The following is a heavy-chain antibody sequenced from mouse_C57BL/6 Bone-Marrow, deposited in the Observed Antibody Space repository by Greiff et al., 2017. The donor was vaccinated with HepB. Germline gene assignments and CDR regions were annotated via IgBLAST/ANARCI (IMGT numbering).Heavy chain of an antibody. Sequence: DVQLQESGGGLVQPGESLKLSCESNEYEFPSHDMSWVRKTPEKRLELVAAINSDGGSTYYPDTMERRFIISRDNTKKTLYLQMSSLRSEDTALYYCARRGMVTTWNYFDYWGQGTTLTVSS. CDR3: ARRGMVTTWNYFDY. CDR2: INSDGGST. D-gene: IGHD2-2*01. CDR1: EYEFPSHD. J-gene: IGHJ2*01. V-gene: IGHV5-2*01.